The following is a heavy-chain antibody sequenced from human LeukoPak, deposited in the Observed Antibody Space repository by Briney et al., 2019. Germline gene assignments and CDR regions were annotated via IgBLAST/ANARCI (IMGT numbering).Heavy chain of an antibody. CDR2: IHHSGST. V-gene: IGHV4-38-2*01. J-gene: IGHJ4*02. CDR1: GYSISSGYY. Sequence: SETLSLTCAVSGYSISSGYYWGWIRQPPGKGLEWIGSIHHSGSTYYNPSLKSRVTISVDTSKNQFSLKLSSVTAADTAVYYCARRLVGANVFDYWGQGTLVTVSS. D-gene: IGHD1-26*01. CDR3: ARRLVGANVFDY.